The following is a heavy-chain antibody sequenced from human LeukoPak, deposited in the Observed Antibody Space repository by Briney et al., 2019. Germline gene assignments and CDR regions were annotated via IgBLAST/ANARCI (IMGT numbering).Heavy chain of an antibody. D-gene: IGHD2-15*01. V-gene: IGHV4-39*01. J-gene: IGHJ3*02. CDR1: GGSISGSSYY. Sequence: SETLSLTCTVSGGSISGSSYYWGWVRQPPGTGLEWIGSIYYRGSTYYNPSLKSRVTISVDTSKNQFSLKLSTVTAADTAVYYCARHEGGEAFDIWGQGTLVTVSS. CDR3: ARHEGGEAFDI. CDR2: IYYRGST.